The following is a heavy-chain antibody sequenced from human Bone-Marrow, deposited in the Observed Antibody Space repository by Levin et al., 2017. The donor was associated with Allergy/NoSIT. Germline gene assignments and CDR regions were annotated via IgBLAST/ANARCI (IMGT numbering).Heavy chain of an antibody. V-gene: IGHV2-5*01. D-gene: IGHD3-9*01. CDR3: AHLMTLTGTNIFDF. CDR2: NYWNDDK. Sequence: SFPPLFPPPPPLPLPFPFSFFSLSTSGEGVGWIRQPPGKALEWLAINYWNDDKRYSPSLQSRLTIIKDASKNLVIFIMTNMDPVDTATYYCAHLMTLTGTNIFDFWGQGTLVTVSS. J-gene: IGHJ4*02. CDR1: FFSLSTSGEG.